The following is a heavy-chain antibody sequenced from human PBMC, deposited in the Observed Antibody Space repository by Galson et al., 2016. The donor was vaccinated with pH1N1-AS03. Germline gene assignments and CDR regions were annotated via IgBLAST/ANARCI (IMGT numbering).Heavy chain of an antibody. Sequence: SLRLSCAGSGFTFNNTWMSWVRQAPGEGLEWVGRIESKTDGGTTEYAAPVKGRFTISRDDSRDTLHLQMNSLKTEDSALYYCVTGGNNFGHEYWGQGTLVTVSS. J-gene: IGHJ4*01. V-gene: IGHV3-15*04. CDR1: GFTFNNTW. CDR3: VTGGNNFGHEY. CDR2: IESKTDGGTT. D-gene: IGHD5-18*01.